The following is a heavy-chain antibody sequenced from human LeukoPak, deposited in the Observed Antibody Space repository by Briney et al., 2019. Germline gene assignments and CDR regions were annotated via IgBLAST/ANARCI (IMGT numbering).Heavy chain of an antibody. Sequence: ASVKVSCKASGGTFSSYAISWVRQAPGQGLEWMGGIIPIFGTANYAQKFQGRVTITADESTSTAYMELSSLRSEDTAVYYCARGNDGPDYFDYWGQGTLVTVSS. CDR2: IIPIFGTA. J-gene: IGHJ4*02. D-gene: IGHD1-1*01. V-gene: IGHV1-69*13. CDR1: GGTFSSYA. CDR3: ARGNDGPDYFDY.